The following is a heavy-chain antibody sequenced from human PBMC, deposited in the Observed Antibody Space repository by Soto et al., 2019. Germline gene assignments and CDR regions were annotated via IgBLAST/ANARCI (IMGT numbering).Heavy chain of an antibody. CDR1: GFTFSNAW. J-gene: IGHJ4*02. D-gene: IGHD5-12*01. Sequence: EVQLVESGGGLVKPGGSLRLSCAASGFTFSNAWMSWVRQAPGKGLEWVGRIKSKTDGGTTDYAARVKGRFTISRDDSKNTLDLQMNSLKTEDTAVYYCTTDGGEYSGYDYDYWGQGTLVTVSS. CDR2: IKSKTDGGTT. CDR3: TTDGGEYSGYDYDY. V-gene: IGHV3-15*01.